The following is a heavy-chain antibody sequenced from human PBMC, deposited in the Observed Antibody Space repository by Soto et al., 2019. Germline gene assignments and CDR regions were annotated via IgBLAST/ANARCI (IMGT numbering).Heavy chain of an antibody. CDR3: AREYMRWFDP. Sequence: NPSETLSLTCTVSDDSITNYYWIWIRQPPGKGLEWVGYIYHTGSSSYNPSLKSRVAMSMDTSKRQISLKLTSVTAADTTVYYCAREYMRWFDPWGQGTLVTVSS. CDR1: DDSITNYY. V-gene: IGHV4-59*01. CDR2: IYHTGSS. D-gene: IGHD1-20*01. J-gene: IGHJ5*02.